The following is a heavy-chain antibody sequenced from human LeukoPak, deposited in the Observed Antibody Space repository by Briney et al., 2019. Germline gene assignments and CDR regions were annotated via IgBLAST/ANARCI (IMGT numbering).Heavy chain of an antibody. V-gene: IGHV3-33*01. CDR3: ARDGPGYTFDY. D-gene: IGHD5-18*01. CDR2: SNK. Sequence: GRSLRLSCAASGFTFNTYGVHWVRRSNKNCADSVKGRFTISRDNSKNTLYLQMNSLRAEDTAVYYCARDGPGYTFDYWGQGTLVTVSS. CDR1: GFTFNTYG. J-gene: IGHJ4*02.